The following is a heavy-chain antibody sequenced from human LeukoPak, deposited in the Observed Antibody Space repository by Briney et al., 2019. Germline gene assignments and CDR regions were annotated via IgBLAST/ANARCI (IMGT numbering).Heavy chain of an antibody. CDR2: IRYDGSNK. Sequence: SGGSLRLSCAAPGFTFSSYGMHWVRQAPGKGLEWVAFIRYDGSNKYYADSVKGRFTISRDNSKNTLYLQMNSLRAEDTAVYYCASIGYCSGGSCYSSYYYMDVWGKGTTVTISS. J-gene: IGHJ6*03. V-gene: IGHV3-30*02. CDR3: ASIGYCSGGSCYSSYYYMDV. D-gene: IGHD2-15*01. CDR1: GFTFSSYG.